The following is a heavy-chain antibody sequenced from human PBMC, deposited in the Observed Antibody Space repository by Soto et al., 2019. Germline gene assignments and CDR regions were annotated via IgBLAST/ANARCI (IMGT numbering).Heavy chain of an antibody. J-gene: IGHJ4*02. V-gene: IGHV4-61*01. CDR1: GGSVSSVSYY. CDR3: ARDRVRTPRFYDY. CDR2: XXXSXRX. D-gene: IGHD2-21*01. Sequence: PSETLSLTCTVSGGSVSSVSYYWSWIRQPPGKGLEXIGYXXXSXRXXXNXXXXSRVTISVDTSKNQFSLKLSSVTAADTAVYYCARDRVRTPRFYDYWGQGTLVTVSS.